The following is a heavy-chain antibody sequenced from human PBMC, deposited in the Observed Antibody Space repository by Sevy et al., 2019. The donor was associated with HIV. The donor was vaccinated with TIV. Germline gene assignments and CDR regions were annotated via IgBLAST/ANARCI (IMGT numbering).Heavy chain of an antibody. CDR1: TFTFGHYA. Sequence: SCAASTFTFGHYAMHWVRQAPGKGLQWVAGISYEGSNEYYTDSVKGRFTISRDNSKNTLNLEMNNLRVEDTALYYCARDWGTPPTAILYYFDFWGQGIPVTVSS. CDR3: ARDWGTPPTAILYYFDF. J-gene: IGHJ4*02. CDR2: ISYEGSNE. V-gene: IGHV3-30*04. D-gene: IGHD3-16*01.